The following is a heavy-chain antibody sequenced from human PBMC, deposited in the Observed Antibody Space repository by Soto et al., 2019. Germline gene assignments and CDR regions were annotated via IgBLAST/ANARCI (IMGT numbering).Heavy chain of an antibody. J-gene: IGHJ5*02. CDR3: ARMETFGSLNWFDP. V-gene: IGHV1-8*01. CDR2: MNPGSGDT. D-gene: IGHD3-16*01. Sequence: EASVKVSCKASGHSFTNNDVSWVRQATGQGLEWMGWMNPGSGDTGYAQKFQGRVTMTRDISIATAYMELSSLRSDDTAIYYCARMETFGSLNWFDPWGQGTLVTVSS. CDR1: GHSFTNND.